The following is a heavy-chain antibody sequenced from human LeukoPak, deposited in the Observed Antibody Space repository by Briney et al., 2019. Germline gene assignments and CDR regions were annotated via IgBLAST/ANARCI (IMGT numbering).Heavy chain of an antibody. CDR1: GFIFSSYG. V-gene: IGHV3-30*02. D-gene: IGHD1-26*01. CDR3: ARGGYYADY. Sequence: GGSLSLSCAASGFIFSSYGMHWVRQAPGKGLEWVAFIRYDGTNKYYADSVKGRFTISRDNAKNSLYLQMNSLRAEDTAVYYCARGGYYADYWGQGTLVTVSS. CDR2: IRYDGTNK. J-gene: IGHJ4*02.